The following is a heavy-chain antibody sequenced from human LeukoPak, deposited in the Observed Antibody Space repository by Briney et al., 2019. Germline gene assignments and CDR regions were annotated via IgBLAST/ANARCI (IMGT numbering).Heavy chain of an antibody. CDR2: INPNSGGT. J-gene: IGHJ5*02. Sequence: ASVKVSCKASGYTFTGYYMHWVRQAPGQGLEWMGWINPNSGGTNYAQKFQGWVTMTRDTSISTAYMELSRLRSDDTAVYYRARGPSWTGGRPNWFDPWGQGTLVTVSS. CDR1: GYTFTGYY. V-gene: IGHV1-2*04. D-gene: IGHD3/OR15-3a*01. CDR3: ARGPSWTGGRPNWFDP.